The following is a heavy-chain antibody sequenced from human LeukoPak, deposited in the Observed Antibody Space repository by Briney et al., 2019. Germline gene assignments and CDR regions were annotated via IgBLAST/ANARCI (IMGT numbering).Heavy chain of an antibody. V-gene: IGHV3-30*18. CDR1: GFTFSSYG. Sequence: GGSLRLSCAASGFTFSSYGMHWVRQAPGKGLEWVVVISYDGSNKYYADSVKGRFTISKDNSKNTLYLQMNSLRAEDTAVYYCAKPYYYDSSGYAPNDYWGQGTLVTVSS. D-gene: IGHD3-22*01. J-gene: IGHJ4*02. CDR2: ISYDGSNK. CDR3: AKPYYYDSSGYAPNDY.